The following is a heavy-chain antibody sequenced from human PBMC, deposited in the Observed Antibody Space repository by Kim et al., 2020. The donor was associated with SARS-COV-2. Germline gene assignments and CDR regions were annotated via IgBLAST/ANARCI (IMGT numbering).Heavy chain of an antibody. CDR1: GFTFSSYW. D-gene: IGHD6-13*01. CDR3: ARGSFQLGFDP. J-gene: IGHJ5*02. CDR2: IKSDGSDT. V-gene: IGHV3-74*01. Sequence: GGSLRLSCEASGFTFSSYWMNWVRQGPGKGLVWVSRIKSDGSDTHYADSVKGRFTISRDNAKNTLHLQLNSLGVEDTAIYYCARGSFQLGFDPWGQGTLVTVSS.